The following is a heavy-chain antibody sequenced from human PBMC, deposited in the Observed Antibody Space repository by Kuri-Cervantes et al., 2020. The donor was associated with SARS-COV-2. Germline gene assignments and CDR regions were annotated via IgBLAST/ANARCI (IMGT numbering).Heavy chain of an antibody. CDR2: IIPIFGTG. Sequence: SVKVSCKASGGTFSSYSISWVRQAPGQGLEWMGGIIPIFGTGNYAQKFQGRVTITTDESTSTAYMELSSLKSEDPAVYYGARGYSSSSASNFDYWGQGTLVTVSS. J-gene: IGHJ4*02. D-gene: IGHD6-6*01. CDR3: ARGYSSSSASNFDY. CDR1: GGTFSSYS. V-gene: IGHV1-69*05.